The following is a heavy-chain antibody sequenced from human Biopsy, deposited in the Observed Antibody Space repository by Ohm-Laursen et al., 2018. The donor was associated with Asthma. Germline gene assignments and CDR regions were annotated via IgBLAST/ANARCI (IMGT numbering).Heavy chain of an antibody. CDR2: HDPEEGGT. Sequence: GASVKVSCKISGYSLTDLSMHWVRQASGQGLEWMGGHDPEEGGTVNALRFQGRVTMTEDTSTDTAYMELSSLSSDDTAVYYCASDFPKDYVRCNFQFWGQGTLVTVSS. J-gene: IGHJ4*02. CDR3: ASDFPKDYVRCNFQF. CDR1: GYSLTDLS. D-gene: IGHD4-17*01. V-gene: IGHV1-24*01.